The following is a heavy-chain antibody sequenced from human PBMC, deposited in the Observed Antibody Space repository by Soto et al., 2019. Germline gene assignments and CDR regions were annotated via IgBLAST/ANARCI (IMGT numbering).Heavy chain of an antibody. Sequence: GGSLRLSCAASGLTFSTAWMNWVRQAPGKGLEWVGLIKSNGEGGTTDYAASVKGRFTISRDDSKNTVYLQMSSLTTEDTAVYYCADMPVAGTGDSWGQGTLVTVSS. CDR2: IKSNGEGGTT. CDR1: GLTFSTAW. J-gene: IGHJ4*02. CDR3: ADMPVAGTGDS. D-gene: IGHD6-19*01. V-gene: IGHV3-15*01.